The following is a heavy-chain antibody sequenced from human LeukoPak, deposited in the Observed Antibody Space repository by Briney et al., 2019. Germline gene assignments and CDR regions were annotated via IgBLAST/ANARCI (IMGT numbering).Heavy chain of an antibody. CDR1: GFTFSSYG. CDR2: ISSSGSTI. CDR3: ARGGPLRYGHDAFDI. Sequence: PGGSLRLSCAASGFTFSSYGMNWVRQAPGKGLEWVSYISSSGSTIYYADSVKGRFTISRDNAKNSLYLQMNSLRAEDTAVYYCARGGPLRYGHDAFDIWGQGTMVPVSS. J-gene: IGHJ3*02. V-gene: IGHV3-48*04. D-gene: IGHD3-9*01.